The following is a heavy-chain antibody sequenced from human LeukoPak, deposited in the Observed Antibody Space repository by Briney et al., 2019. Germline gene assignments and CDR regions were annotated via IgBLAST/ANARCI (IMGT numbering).Heavy chain of an antibody. CDR2: ISSSGSTI. D-gene: IGHD2-21*02. CDR3: ARDGGAIVVVTEPVFDY. V-gene: IGHV3-48*03. Sequence: PGGSLRLSCAASGFTFSSYEMNWVRQAPGKGLEWVSYISSSGSTIYYADSVKGRSTISRDNAKNSLYLQMNSLRAEDTAVYYCARDGGAIVVVTEPVFDYWGQGTLVTVSS. J-gene: IGHJ4*02. CDR1: GFTFSSYE.